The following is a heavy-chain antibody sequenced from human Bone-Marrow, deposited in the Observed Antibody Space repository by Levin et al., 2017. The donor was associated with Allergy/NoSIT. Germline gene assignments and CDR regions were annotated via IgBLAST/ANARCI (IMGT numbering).Heavy chain of an antibody. D-gene: IGHD3-10*01. CDR3: GKGRVRGYRAFDI. Sequence: GESLKISCAASGFAFSSYGMHWVRQAPGKGLEWVAVISYDGTNKYYADSVKGRFPISRDNSKNTLSPQMDSLRAEDTAGYYCGKGRVRGYRAFDIWGQGTMVTVSS. CDR2: ISYDGTNK. J-gene: IGHJ3*02. V-gene: IGHV3-30*18. CDR1: GFAFSSYG.